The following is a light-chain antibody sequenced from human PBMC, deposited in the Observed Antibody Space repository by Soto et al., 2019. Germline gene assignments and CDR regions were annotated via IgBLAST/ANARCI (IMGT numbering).Light chain of an antibody. CDR2: NNN. Sequence: QSVLTQPPSVSGAPGQRVTISCTGNSSNLGAGYDVHWYQQLPGTAPKLLIYNNNQRPSGVPDRFSGAKSGTSASLSISGLRSEDEADYHCAAWDDSLSGWVFGGGTKLTVL. V-gene: IGLV1-40*01. CDR3: AAWDDSLSGWV. J-gene: IGLJ3*02. CDR1: SSNLGAGYD.